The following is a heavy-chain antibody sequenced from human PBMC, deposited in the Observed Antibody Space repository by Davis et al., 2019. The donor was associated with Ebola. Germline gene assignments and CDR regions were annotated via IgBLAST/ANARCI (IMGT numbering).Heavy chain of an antibody. V-gene: IGHV3-74*01. CDR1: GFTFSSYW. J-gene: IGHJ4*02. Sequence: GESLKISCAASGFTFSSYWIPWVRQAPGKGLVWVSRISPDGGRAGYADSVRGRFTISRDNAKNTLYLQMNSLNAEDTAVYYCARDFDRVREWGQGTLVTVSS. CDR2: ISPDGGRA. D-gene: IGHD3-22*01. CDR3: ARDFDRVRE.